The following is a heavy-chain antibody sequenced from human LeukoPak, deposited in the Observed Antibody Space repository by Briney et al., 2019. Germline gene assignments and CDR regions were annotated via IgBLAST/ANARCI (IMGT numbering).Heavy chain of an antibody. CDR2: IWYDGSNK. J-gene: IGHJ4*02. D-gene: IGHD5-18*01. CDR3: AREVDTAMAIDY. CDR1: GFTFSGYG. V-gene: IGHV3-33*01. Sequence: GGSLRLSCAASGFTFSGYGMHWVRQAPGKGLEWVAVIWYDGSNKYYADSVKGRFTISRDNSKNTLYLQMNSLRAEDTAVYYCAREVDTAMAIDYWGQGTLVTVSS.